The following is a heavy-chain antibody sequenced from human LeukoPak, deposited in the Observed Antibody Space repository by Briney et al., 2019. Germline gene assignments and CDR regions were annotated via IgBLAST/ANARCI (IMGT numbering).Heavy chain of an antibody. CDR2: INHSGST. CDR3: ARSGYCSSTSCYLSRYYYYYMDV. J-gene: IGHJ6*03. Sequence: SETLSLTCAVYGGSFSGYYWSWIRQPPGKGLEWIGEINHSGSTNYNPSLKSRVTISVDTSKNQFSLKLSSVTAADTAVYYCARSGYCSSTSCYLSRYYYYYMDVWGKGTTVTVSS. V-gene: IGHV4-34*01. D-gene: IGHD2-2*01. CDR1: GGSFSGYY.